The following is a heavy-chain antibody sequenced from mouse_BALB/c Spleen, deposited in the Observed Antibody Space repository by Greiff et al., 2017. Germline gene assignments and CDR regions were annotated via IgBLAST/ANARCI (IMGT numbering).Heavy chain of an antibody. CDR1: GDSITSGY. CDR3: ARYAPYGNYLYYYAMDY. CDR2: ISYSGST. J-gene: IGHJ4*01. V-gene: IGHV3-8*02. D-gene: IGHD2-10*02. Sequence: EVKLQESGPSLVKPSQTLSLTCSVTGDSITSGYWNWIRKFPGNKLEYMGYISYSGSTYYNPSLKSRISITRDTSKNQYYLQLNSVTTEDTATYYCARYAPYGNYLYYYAMDYWGQGTSVTVSS.